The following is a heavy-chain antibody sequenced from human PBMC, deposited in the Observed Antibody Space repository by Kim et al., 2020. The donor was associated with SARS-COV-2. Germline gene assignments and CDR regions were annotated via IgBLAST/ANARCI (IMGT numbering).Heavy chain of an antibody. D-gene: IGHD4-17*01. V-gene: IGHV3-20*04. CDR1: GFSLEDFA. Sequence: GGSLRLSCEVSGFSLEDFAMSWVRQAPGQGLEWVAGINWNGAKIHYGDFVKGRFIITRDNSKNSLLLQLKNLRDDDTALYFCARNGEIDYPFYYMDVWGKGTPVTVSS. CDR3: ARNGEIDYPFYYMDV. J-gene: IGHJ6*03. CDR2: INWNGAKI.